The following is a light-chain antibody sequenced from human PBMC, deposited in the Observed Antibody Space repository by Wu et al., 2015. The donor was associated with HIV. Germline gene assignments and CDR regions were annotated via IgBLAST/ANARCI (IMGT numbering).Light chain of an antibody. CDR3: QQYNIFPWT. J-gene: IGKJ1*01. V-gene: IGKV1-5*03. Sequence: LMTQSPSALSASVGDKITITCRATDNVDSLVAWYQQKPGKAPKLLIYRSSSLENGIPSRFSGSGSGTEFILTIKSLQPDDLATYYCQQYNIFPWTFGPGTKVEIK. CDR2: RSS. CDR1: DNVDSL.